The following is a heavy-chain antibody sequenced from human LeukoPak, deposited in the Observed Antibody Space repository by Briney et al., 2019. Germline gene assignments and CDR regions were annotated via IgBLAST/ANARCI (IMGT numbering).Heavy chain of an antibody. CDR2: IKQDGSEK. D-gene: IGHD6-6*01. V-gene: IGHV3-7*01. CDR1: GFTFSSYW. J-gene: IGHJ3*02. CDR3: ARDLLLGIAARLLSSAFDI. Sequence: GGSLRLSCAASGFTFSSYWMSWVRQAPGKGLEWVANIKQDGSEKYYVDSVKGRFTISRDNAKNSLYLQMNSLRAEDTAVYYCARDLLLGIAARLLSSAFDIWGQGTMVTVSS.